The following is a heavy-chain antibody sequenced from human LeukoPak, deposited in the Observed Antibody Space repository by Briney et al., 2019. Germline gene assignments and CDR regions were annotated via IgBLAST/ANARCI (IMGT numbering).Heavy chain of an antibody. J-gene: IGHJ4*02. D-gene: IGHD3-9*01. CDR2: MNPNSGNT. CDR1: GYTFTSYD. Sequence: ASVKVSCKASGYTFTSYDINWVRQATGQGLEWMGWMNPNSGNTGYAQKFQGRVTMTRDMSTSTVYMELSSLRSEDTAVYYCARDLREWDSPGRGSFDWLLGVGYWGQGTLVTVSS. V-gene: IGHV1-8*01. CDR3: ARDLREWDSPGRGSFDWLLGVGY.